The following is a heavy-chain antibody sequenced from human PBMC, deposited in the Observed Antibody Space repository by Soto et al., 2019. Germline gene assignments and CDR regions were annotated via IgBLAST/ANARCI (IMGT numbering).Heavy chain of an antibody. Sequence: QITLKESGPTLVKPTQTLTLTCTFSGFSLSTSGVGVGWIRQPPGKALEWLALIYWDDDKRFSPSLKSRLTVTKDTSRKQVVLTMTNMDPVDTATYYCAHRPPGSSPWDYWGQGTLVTASS. D-gene: IGHD1-26*01. J-gene: IGHJ4*02. CDR3: AHRPPGSSPWDY. CDR1: GFSLSTSGVG. CDR2: IYWDDDK. V-gene: IGHV2-5*02.